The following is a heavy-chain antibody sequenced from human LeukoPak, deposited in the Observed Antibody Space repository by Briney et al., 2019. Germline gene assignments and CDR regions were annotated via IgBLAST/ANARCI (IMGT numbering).Heavy chain of an antibody. Sequence: GGSLRLSCAASGFTFTSYNMNWVRQAPGKGLEWVSAISGSGGSTYYADSVKGRFTISRDNSKNTLYLQMNSLRAEDTAVYYCARSIAARIFDYWGQGTLVTVSS. D-gene: IGHD6-6*01. V-gene: IGHV3-23*01. CDR3: ARSIAARIFDY. CDR2: ISGSGGST. J-gene: IGHJ4*02. CDR1: GFTFTSYN.